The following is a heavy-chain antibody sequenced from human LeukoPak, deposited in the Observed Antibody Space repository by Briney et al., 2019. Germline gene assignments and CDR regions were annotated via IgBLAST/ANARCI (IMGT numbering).Heavy chain of an antibody. CDR2: IIPIFGTA. CDR3: ARNPMSAIVLMVYAIDSWFDP. V-gene: IGHV1-69*13. CDR1: GGTFSSYA. J-gene: IGHJ5*02. D-gene: IGHD2-8*01. Sequence: SVKVSCKASGGTFSSYAISWVRQAPGQGLEWMGGIIPIFGTANYAQKFQGRVTITADESTSTAYMELSSLRSEDTAVYYCARNPMSAIVLMVYAIDSWFDPWGQGTLVTVSS.